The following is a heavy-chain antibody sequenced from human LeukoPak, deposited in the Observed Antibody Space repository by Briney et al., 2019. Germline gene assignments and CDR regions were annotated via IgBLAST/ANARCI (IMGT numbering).Heavy chain of an antibody. J-gene: IGHJ5*02. D-gene: IGHD2-15*01. CDR3: ARGRGYCSGGSCYSINWFDP. V-gene: IGHV4-34*01. CDR2: INHSGST. Sequence: PSETLSLTCAVYGGSFSGYYWSWIRQPPGKGLEWIGEINHSGSTNYNPSLKSRVTISVDTSKDQFSLKLSSVTAADTAVYYCARGRGYCSGGSCYSINWFDPWGQGTLVTASS. CDR1: GGSFSGYY.